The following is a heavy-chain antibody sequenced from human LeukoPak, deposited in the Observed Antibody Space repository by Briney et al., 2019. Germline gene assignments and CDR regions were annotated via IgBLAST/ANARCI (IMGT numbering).Heavy chain of an antibody. D-gene: IGHD3-10*01. J-gene: IGHJ4*02. CDR2: FDPEDGET. V-gene: IGHV1-24*01. CDR1: GYTLTELS. CDR3: ATAKIGLWFGGPQNDY. Sequence: ASVKVSCEVSGYTLTELSMHWVRQAPGKGLEWMGGFDPEDGETIYAQKFQGRVTMTEDTSTDTAYMELSSLRSEDTAVYYCATAKIGLWFGGPQNDYWGQGTLVTVSS.